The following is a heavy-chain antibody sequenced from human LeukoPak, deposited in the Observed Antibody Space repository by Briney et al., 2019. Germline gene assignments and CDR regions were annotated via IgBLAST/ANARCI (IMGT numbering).Heavy chain of an antibody. Sequence: GGSLRLSCAASGFTISSNYMSWVRQAPGKGLEWVSVIYSGGSTYYSDSVKGRCTISRDNSKNTLYLQMNSMRGEDTAVYYCARVHYYYDSSGYHNWFDPWGQGTLVTVSS. CDR3: ARVHYYYDSSGYHNWFDP. V-gene: IGHV3-53*01. D-gene: IGHD3-22*01. CDR2: IYSGGST. CDR1: GFTISSNY. J-gene: IGHJ5*02.